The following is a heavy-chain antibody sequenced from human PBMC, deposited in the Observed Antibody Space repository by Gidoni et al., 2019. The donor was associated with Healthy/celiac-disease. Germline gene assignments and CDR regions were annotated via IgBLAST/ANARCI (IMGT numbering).Heavy chain of an antibody. J-gene: IGHJ4*02. D-gene: IGHD6-13*01. Sequence: QVQLQESGPGLVKPSETLSLTCTVSGGSISSYYWSWIRQPPGKGLEWIGYIYYSGSTNYNPSLKSRVTISVDTSKNQFSLKLSSVTAADTAVYYCARGSSSWDFDYWGQGTLVTVSS. CDR1: GGSISSYY. CDR2: IYYSGST. V-gene: IGHV4-59*01. CDR3: ARGSSSWDFDY.